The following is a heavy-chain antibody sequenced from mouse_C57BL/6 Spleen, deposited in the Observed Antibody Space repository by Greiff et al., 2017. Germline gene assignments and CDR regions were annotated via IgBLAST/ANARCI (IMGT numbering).Heavy chain of an antibody. CDR3: ARRGYYAMDY. V-gene: IGHV3-1*01. Sequence: EVQLQESGPGMVKPSQSLSLTCTVTGYSITSGYDWHWIRNFPGNKLEWMGFISYSGSTNYTPSLKSRISITHDTSKNQFFLKLNSVTTEDTATYYCARRGYYAMDYWGQGTSVTVSS. CDR2: ISYSGST. J-gene: IGHJ4*01. CDR1: GYSITSGYD.